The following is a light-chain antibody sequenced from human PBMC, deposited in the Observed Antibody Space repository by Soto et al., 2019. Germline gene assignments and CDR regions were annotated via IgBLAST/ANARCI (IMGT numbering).Light chain of an antibody. Sequence: QSVLTQPASVSGSDGQSITISCTGTSSDIGGYDYVSWYQHHPGKAPRLILYDVSNRPSGVSNRFSGSTSGNTASLAISGLQAEDEAEYYCSSYATSSTLDVFGTGTKVTVL. V-gene: IGLV2-14*03. CDR2: DVS. CDR1: SSDIGGYDY. J-gene: IGLJ1*01. CDR3: SSYATSSTLDV.